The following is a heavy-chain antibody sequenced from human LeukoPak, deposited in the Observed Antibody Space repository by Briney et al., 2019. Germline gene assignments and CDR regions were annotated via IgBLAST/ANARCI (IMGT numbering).Heavy chain of an antibody. CDR1: GGSISSGSYY. CDR3: ARVKGYCTNGVCYSPGGDY. V-gene: IGHV4-61*02. Sequence: PSQTLSLTCTVSGGSISSGSYYWSWIRQPAGKGLEWIGRIYTSGSTNYNPSLKSRVTISVDTSKNQFPLKLSSVTAADTAVYYCARVKGYCTNGVCYSPGGDYWGQGTLVTVSS. CDR2: IYTSGST. J-gene: IGHJ4*02. D-gene: IGHD2-8*01.